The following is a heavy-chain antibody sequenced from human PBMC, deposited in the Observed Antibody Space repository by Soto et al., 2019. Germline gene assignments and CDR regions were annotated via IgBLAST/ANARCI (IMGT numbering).Heavy chain of an antibody. Sequence: QVQLVQSGAEVKKPGSSVKVSCNASGGTFSSYTISWVRQAPGKGLEWMGRIIPILGIANYAQKFQGRVTITADKSTSTAYMELSSLRSEDTAVYYCARDRGDGYNNYWGQGTLVTVSS. CDR2: IIPILGIA. CDR3: ARDRGDGYNNY. CDR1: GGTFSSYT. V-gene: IGHV1-69*08. J-gene: IGHJ4*02. D-gene: IGHD3-10*01.